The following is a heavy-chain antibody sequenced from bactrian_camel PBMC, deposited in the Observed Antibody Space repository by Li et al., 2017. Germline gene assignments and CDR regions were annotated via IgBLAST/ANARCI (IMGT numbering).Heavy chain of an antibody. CDR3: VRDGATSAGLWFDY. J-gene: IGHJ4*01. V-gene: IGHV3S40*01. Sequence: DVQLVESGGGSVQTGGSLTPSCAASTHTFTTCIRDWYRQTPGKGLEWVTTINNPDGKTYYADSVKGRFTISRDSAKNTVYLQMNSLKPDDTAVYYCVRDGATSAGLWFDYWGQGTQVTVS. CDR2: INNPDGKT. CDR1: THTFTTCI. D-gene: IGHD1*01.